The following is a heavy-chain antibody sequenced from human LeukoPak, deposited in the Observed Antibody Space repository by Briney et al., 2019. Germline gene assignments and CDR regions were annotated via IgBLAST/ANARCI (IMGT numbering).Heavy chain of an antibody. V-gene: IGHV3-23*01. CDR1: GFTFSSYA. Sequence: PGGSLRLSCAASGFTFSSYAMSWVRQAPGKGLEWVSAISGSGGSTYYADSVKGRFTISRDNSKNTLYLQMNSLRAEDTAVYYCARDIKSYGSGSYYYYYYGMDVWGQGTTVTVSS. D-gene: IGHD3-10*01. CDR3: ARDIKSYGSGSYYYYYYGMDV. J-gene: IGHJ6*02. CDR2: ISGSGGST.